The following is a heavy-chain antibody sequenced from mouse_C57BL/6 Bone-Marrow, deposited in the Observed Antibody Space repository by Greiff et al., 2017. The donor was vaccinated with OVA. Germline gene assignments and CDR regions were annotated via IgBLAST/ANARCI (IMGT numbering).Heavy chain of an antibody. CDR1: GYTFTSYW. CDR2: IDPNSGGT. Sequence: QVQLQQSGAELVKPGASVKLSCKASGYTFTSYWMHWVKQRPGRGLEWIGRIDPNSGGTKYNEKFKSKATLTVDKPSSTAYMQLSSLTSEDSAVYYCARSSLHYYGSSYRWNYAMDYWGQGTSVTVSS. V-gene: IGHV1-72*01. CDR3: ARSSLHYYGSSYRWNYAMDY. J-gene: IGHJ4*01. D-gene: IGHD1-1*01.